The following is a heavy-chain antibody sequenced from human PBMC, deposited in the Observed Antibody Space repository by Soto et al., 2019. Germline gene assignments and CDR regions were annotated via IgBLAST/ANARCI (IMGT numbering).Heavy chain of an antibody. CDR3: TSDIVATIGGGYYYMDV. Sequence: GGSLRLSCAASGFTFSNAWMSWVRQAPGKGLEWVGRIKSKTDGGTTDYAAPVKGGFTISRDDSKNTLYLQMNSLKTEDTAVYYCTSDIVATIGGGYYYMDVWGKGTTVTVSS. J-gene: IGHJ6*03. CDR2: IKSKTDGGTT. CDR1: GFTFSNAW. V-gene: IGHV3-15*01. D-gene: IGHD5-12*01.